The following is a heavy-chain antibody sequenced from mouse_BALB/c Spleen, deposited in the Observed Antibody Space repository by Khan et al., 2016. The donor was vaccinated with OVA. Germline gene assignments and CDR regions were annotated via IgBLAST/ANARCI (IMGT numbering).Heavy chain of an antibody. CDR1: GFSLTNYG. J-gene: IGHJ4*01. CDR2: IWTDGST. CDR3: ARQPYYHYNVMDY. V-gene: IGHV2-6-1*01. Sequence: VQLQQSGPGLVAPSQSLSITCTISGFSLTNYGVHWVRQPPGKGLEWLGVIWTDGSTNYNSALKSRLTITKDNSKSQVFLKMNSLQTDDTAIYFCARQPYYHYNVMDYWGQGTSVTVSS. D-gene: IGHD2-4*01.